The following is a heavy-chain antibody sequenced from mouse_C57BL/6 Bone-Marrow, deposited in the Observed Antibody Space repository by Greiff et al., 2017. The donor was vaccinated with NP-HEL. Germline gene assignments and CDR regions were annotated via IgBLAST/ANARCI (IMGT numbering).Heavy chain of an antibody. CDR1: GYTFTSYW. Sequence: QVQLQQPGAELVKPGASVKLSCKASGYTFTSYWMHWVKQRPGQGLEWIGMIHPNSGSTNYNKKFKSKATLTVDKSSSTAYMQLSSLTSEDSAVYYCARYHYGSFFDYWGQGTTLTVSS. J-gene: IGHJ2*01. V-gene: IGHV1-64*01. CDR2: IHPNSGST. D-gene: IGHD1-1*01. CDR3: ARYHYGSFFDY.